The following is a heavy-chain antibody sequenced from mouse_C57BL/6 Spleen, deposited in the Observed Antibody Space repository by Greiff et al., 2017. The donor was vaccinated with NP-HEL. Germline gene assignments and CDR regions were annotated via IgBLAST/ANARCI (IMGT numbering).Heavy chain of an antibody. V-gene: IGHV3-6*01. CDR1: GYSITSGYY. D-gene: IGHD1-1*01. J-gene: IGHJ2*01. CDR2: ISYDGSN. CDR3: ARDQDYGIFDY. Sequence: EVKLQESGPGLVKPSQSLSLTCSVTGYSITSGYYWNWIRQFPGNKLEWMGYISYDGSNNYNPSLKNRISITRDTSKNQFFLKLNSVTTEDTATYYCARDQDYGIFDYWGQGTTLTVSS.